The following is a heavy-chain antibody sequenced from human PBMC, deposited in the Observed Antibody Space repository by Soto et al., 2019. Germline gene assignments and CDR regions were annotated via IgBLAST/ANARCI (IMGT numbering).Heavy chain of an antibody. CDR2: MIPIFGTA. V-gene: IGHV1-69*13. CDR3: ARVETQRYY. D-gene: IGHD1-1*01. J-gene: IGHJ4*02. Sequence: SVKVSCKASGGTFSSYAIRWVRQAPGQGIEWMGGMIPIFGTANYAQKFQGRVTMTADESTSTAYMELSSLKSEDTAVYYCARVETQRYYWGQGTLVTVSS. CDR1: GGTFSSYA.